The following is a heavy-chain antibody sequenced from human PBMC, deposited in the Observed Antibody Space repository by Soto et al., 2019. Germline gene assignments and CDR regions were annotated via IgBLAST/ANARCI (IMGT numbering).Heavy chain of an antibody. J-gene: IGHJ6*02. CDR1: GFTFSSYG. V-gene: IGHV3-30*18. CDR3: AKDQRYYDFWSGYSNYYYYGMDV. Sequence: GGSLRLSCAASGFTFSSYGMHWVRQAPGKGLEWVAVISYDGSNKYYADSVKGRFTISRDNSKNTLYLQMNSLRAEDTAVYYCAKDQRYYDFWSGYSNYYYYGMDVWGQGTTVTVSS. D-gene: IGHD3-3*01. CDR2: ISYDGSNK.